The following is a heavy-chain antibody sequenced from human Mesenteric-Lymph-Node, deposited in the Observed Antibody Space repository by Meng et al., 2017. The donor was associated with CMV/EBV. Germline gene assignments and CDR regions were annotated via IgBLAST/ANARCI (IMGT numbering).Heavy chain of an antibody. Sequence: GSLRLSCTVSGDSMSSGHYYWAWIRQAPGRGLEWIGRVYYSGTTYYNPSLNSRVTISVDTSKNQFSLKLTSVTAADTAVYYCARLGASDFWSGFRLGLIDPWGQGILVTVSS. CDR2: VYYSGTT. J-gene: IGHJ5*02. CDR3: ARLGASDFWSGFRLGLIDP. D-gene: IGHD3-3*01. V-gene: IGHV4-39*07. CDR1: GDSMSSGHYY.